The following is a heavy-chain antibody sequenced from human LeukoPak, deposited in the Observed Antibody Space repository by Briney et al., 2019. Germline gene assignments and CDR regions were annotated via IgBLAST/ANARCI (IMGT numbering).Heavy chain of an antibody. D-gene: IGHD5-18*01. CDR3: GKSDTLGN. Sequence: PGGSLRLSCVASGFTFSSYAMSWVRQAPGKGLEWVSGISGGGGMTYSADSVKGRFTISRGDSKNTLYLQMNSLRADDTAVYYCGKSDTLGNWGQGTLVTVST. J-gene: IGHJ4*02. V-gene: IGHV3-23*01. CDR1: GFTFSSYA. CDR2: ISGGGGMT.